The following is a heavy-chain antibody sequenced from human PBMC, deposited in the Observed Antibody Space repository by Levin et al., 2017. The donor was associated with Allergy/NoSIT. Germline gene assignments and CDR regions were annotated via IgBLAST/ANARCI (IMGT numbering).Heavy chain of an antibody. J-gene: IGHJ4*02. V-gene: IGHV3-7*03. CDR2: IKQDGGQK. D-gene: IGHD4-11*01. Sequence: GESLKISCVASGFPFSSYWMSWVRQAPGKGLEWVANIKQDGGQKFYADSVKGRFTISRDNAKSSLYLQMNSLRAEDTAVYYCVRDEYQTRDYPNYRFDFWGPGALVTVSS. CDR3: VRDEYQTRDYPNYRFDF. CDR1: GFPFSSYW.